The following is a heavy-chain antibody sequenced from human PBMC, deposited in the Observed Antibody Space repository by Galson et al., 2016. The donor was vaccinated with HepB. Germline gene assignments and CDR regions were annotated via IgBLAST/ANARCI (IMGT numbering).Heavy chain of an antibody. CDR3: CVVSATRVFDD. V-gene: IGHV1-69*13. CDR1: GGTFSSFA. CDR2: ILPLFAST. J-gene: IGHJ4*02. Sequence: SVKVSCKASGGTFSSFAINWARQAPGQGLEWVGGILPLFASTNYAQKFQGRVTITADESTTTAYMELSSLKSEDTAVYYCCVVSATRVFDDWGQGTLVTVSS. D-gene: IGHD2-15*01.